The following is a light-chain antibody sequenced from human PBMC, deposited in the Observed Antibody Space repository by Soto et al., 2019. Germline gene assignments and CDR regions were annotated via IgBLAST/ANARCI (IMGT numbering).Light chain of an antibody. CDR1: QSVSIN. Sequence: EVVMTQSPATLSLSPGERATLSCRASQSVSINLAWYQQKPGQAPRLLIYGASTRATGIPARFSGSGSGTEFTLPISSLQSDDFAVYDCQHYNNWPPWTFGQGTKVEIK. J-gene: IGKJ1*01. CDR3: QHYNNWPPWT. V-gene: IGKV3-15*01. CDR2: GAS.